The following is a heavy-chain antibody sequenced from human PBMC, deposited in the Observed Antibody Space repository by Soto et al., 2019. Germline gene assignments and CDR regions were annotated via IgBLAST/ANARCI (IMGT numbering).Heavy chain of an antibody. Sequence: QVQLQESGPGLVKPSETLSLTCSVSGDSISGYYWSWIRQPPGKGLEWIGYIYHSDSTTTRCYPSLESRVTISVDASKSQVFLSLDSVTAAETALYYCARGSFIFGPGIFDLWGPGALVTASS. J-gene: IGHJ4*02. D-gene: IGHD3-3*02. CDR3: ARGSFIFGPGIFDL. CDR1: GDSISGYY. V-gene: IGHV4-59*01. CDR2: IYHSDST.